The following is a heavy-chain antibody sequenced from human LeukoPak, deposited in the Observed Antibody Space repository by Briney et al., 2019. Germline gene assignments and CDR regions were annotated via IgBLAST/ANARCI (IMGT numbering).Heavy chain of an antibody. CDR1: GYSIKNGYC. CDR3: ARQLLWFGSGFFQP. J-gene: IGHJ1*01. Sequence: PSETLSLTCSVSGYSIKNGYCWGWIRQSPGKGLEWIGSMSHSGKTYYNPSLESRVAISIDTSKNQFSLNLNSATAADTAVYFCARQLLWFGSGFFQPWGQGTLVTVSS. CDR2: MSHSGKT. D-gene: IGHD3-10*01. V-gene: IGHV4-38-2*02.